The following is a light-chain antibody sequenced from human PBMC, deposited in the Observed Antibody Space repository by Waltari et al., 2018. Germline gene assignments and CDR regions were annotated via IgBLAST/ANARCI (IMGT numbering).Light chain of an antibody. CDR2: DAS. CDR1: QSVSSY. CDR3: QQRSNWPPYT. J-gene: IGKJ2*01. V-gene: IGKV3-11*01. Sequence: EIVLTQSPATLSLSPGDRATLSCRARQSVSSYLAWYQQKPGKAPRLLIYDASNRATGIPARFSGSGSGTDFTLTISSLEPEDFAVYYCQQRSNWPPYTFGQGTKLEIK.